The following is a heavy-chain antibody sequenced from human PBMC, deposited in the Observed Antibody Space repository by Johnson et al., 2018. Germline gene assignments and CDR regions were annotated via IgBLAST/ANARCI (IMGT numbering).Heavy chain of an antibody. CDR1: GFTFSSYW. D-gene: IGHD4-17*01. V-gene: IGHV3-7*01. J-gene: IGHJ1*01. CDR3: ARSQSAYYGDYVDAEYFQH. CDR2: IKQDGSEK. Sequence: VQLVESGGGLVQPGGSLRLSCAASGFTFSSYWMSWVRQAPGKGLEWVANIKQDGSEKYNADSMKGRFTISRDNAKNSLHLQMNSLRAEDTAVYYCARSQSAYYGDYVDAEYFQHWGQGTLVTVSS.